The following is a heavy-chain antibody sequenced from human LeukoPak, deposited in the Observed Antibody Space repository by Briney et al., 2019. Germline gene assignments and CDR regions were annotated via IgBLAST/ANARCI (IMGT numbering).Heavy chain of an antibody. Sequence: ASVKVSCKVSGYTLAELPMHWVRQAPGKGLEWMGGFHTEDHERVYAQRFQGRIILTEDNATDTTYMELSGLTSEDTAIYFWTHFDYWGQGTPITVSS. J-gene: IGHJ4*02. V-gene: IGHV1-24*01. CDR3: THFDY. CDR1: GYTLAELP. CDR2: FHTEDHER.